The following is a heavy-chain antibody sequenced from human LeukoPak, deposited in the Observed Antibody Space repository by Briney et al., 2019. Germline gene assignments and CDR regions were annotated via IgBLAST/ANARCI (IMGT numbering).Heavy chain of an antibody. CDR3: ARIQDTAMGLDY. Sequence: ASXXVSCKASGYTFTSYGISWVRQAPGQGLEWMGWISAYNGNTNYAQKLQGRVTITTETYTSTAYMEMRRERYEETAVYYCARIQDTAMGLDYWGQGTLVTVSS. CDR1: GYTFTSYG. D-gene: IGHD5-18*01. CDR2: ISAYNGNT. J-gene: IGHJ4*02. V-gene: IGHV1-18*01.